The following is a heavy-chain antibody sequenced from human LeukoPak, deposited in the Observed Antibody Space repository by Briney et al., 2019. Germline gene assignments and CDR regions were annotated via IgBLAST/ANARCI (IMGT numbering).Heavy chain of an antibody. V-gene: IGHV3-30-3*01. CDR2: ISYDGSNK. CDR1: GFTFSSYT. CDR3: GRDHPYYYGSGSYLDLYYYYGMDV. J-gene: IGHJ6*02. D-gene: IGHD3-10*01. Sequence: GGSLRLSCPASGFTFSSYTMSWVRQAPGNGLEWVAVISYDGSNKYYADSVKGRFTISRDNSKNTLYLQMNSLRVEDTAVYYCGRDHPYYYGSGSYLDLYYYYGMDVWGQGTTVTVSS.